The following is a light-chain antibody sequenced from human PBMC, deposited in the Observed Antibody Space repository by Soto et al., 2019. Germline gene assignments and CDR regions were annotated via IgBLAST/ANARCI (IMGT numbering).Light chain of an antibody. J-gene: IGKJ1*01. CDR1: RSVSDK. Sequence: IVLPTSPATLSLSPGDSATLSCRASRSVSDKVAWYQKTXGQHPKLXIYDTVSRAADVPGRFSGSGSGTEFTLTISSLQSEDYGVYFCQQYVNWPKTFGHGTKVDIK. V-gene: IGKV3-15*01. CDR3: QQYVNWPKT. CDR2: DTV.